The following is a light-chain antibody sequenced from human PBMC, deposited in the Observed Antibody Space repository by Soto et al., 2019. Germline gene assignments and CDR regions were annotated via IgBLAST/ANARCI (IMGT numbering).Light chain of an antibody. V-gene: IGKV1-12*01. CDR1: QGISKC. CDR2: VAS. J-gene: IGKJ4*01. CDR3: PQAHRLPLP. Sequence: DIQMTQSPSSVSASVGDRVTITCRASQGISKCLTWYQHKPGKAPNLLLYVASSLKSGVTSRFSGRESGTDFTLTITRLQPEDFATYYCPQAHRLPLPFGGGTKVEI.